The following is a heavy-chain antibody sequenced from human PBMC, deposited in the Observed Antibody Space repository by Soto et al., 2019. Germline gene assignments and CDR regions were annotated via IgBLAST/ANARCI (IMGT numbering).Heavy chain of an antibody. D-gene: IGHD2-2*01. V-gene: IGHV4-34*01. CDR1: GGSFSGYY. CDR3: ARERGIVVVPAAAIGGQSHWLDP. J-gene: IGHJ5*02. CDR2: INHSGST. Sequence: PSETLSLTCAVYGGSFSGYYWSWIRQPPGKGLEWIGEINHSGSTNYNPSLKSRVTISVDTSKNQFSLKLSSVTAADTAVYYCARERGIVVVPAAAIGGQSHWLDPWGQGTLVTVSS.